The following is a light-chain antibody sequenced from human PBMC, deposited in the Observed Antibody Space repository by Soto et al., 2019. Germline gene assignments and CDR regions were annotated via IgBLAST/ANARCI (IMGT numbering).Light chain of an antibody. V-gene: IGLV2-23*01. CDR1: SSDVGKFNF. Sequence: QSVLTQPASVSGSPGQSITISCTGTSSDVGKFNFVPWYQQHPGKAPKFIIYEGTKRPSGVSNRFSGSKSGNTASLTISGLQPEDEAEYFCCSYAGRTTYVFGTGTKVTVL. CDR2: EGT. CDR3: CSYAGRTTYV. J-gene: IGLJ1*01.